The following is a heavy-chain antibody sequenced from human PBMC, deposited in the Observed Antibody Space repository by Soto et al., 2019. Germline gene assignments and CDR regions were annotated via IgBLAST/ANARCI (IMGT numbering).Heavy chain of an antibody. CDR3: ARDDYGDYVYFQH. D-gene: IGHD4-17*01. Sequence: QVQLVQSGAEVKKPGASVKVSCKASGYTFTSYYMHWVRQAPGQGLEWMGIINPSGGSTSYAQKFQGRVTMTRDTSTSTVYLELSSLRSEDTAVYYCARDDYGDYVYFQHWGQGTLVTVSS. J-gene: IGHJ1*01. CDR1: GYTFTSYY. CDR2: INPSGGST. V-gene: IGHV1-46*03.